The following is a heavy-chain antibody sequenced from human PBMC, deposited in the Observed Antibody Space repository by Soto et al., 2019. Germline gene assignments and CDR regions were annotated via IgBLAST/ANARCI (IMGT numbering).Heavy chain of an antibody. V-gene: IGHV3-23*01. D-gene: IGHD2-2*01. CDR2: ISGSGGST. CDR1: GFIFGSYA. Sequence: GGSLRLSCAASGFIFGSYAMSWVRQVPGKGLEWVSAISGSGGSTYYADSVKGRFTISRDNSKNTLYLQMNSLKVEDTAVYYCARVPDRWGQGTLVTVSS. J-gene: IGHJ5*02. CDR3: ARVPDR.